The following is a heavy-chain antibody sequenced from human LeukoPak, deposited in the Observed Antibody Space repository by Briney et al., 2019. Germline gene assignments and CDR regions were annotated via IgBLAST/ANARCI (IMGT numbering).Heavy chain of an antibody. Sequence: PSETLSLTCTVSGGSISSSSYHWGWIRQPPGKGLEWIGSIYYSGSTYYNPSLKSRVTISVDTSKNQFSLKLSSVTAADTAVYYCARVTSAAGLNWGQGTLVTVSS. V-gene: IGHV4-39*07. CDR3: ARVTSAAGLN. CDR2: IYYSGST. CDR1: GGSISSSSYH. J-gene: IGHJ4*02. D-gene: IGHD6-13*01.